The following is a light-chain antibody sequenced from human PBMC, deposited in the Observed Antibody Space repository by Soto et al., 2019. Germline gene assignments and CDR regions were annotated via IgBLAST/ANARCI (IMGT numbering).Light chain of an antibody. CDR1: QSISSW. V-gene: IGKV1-5*03. J-gene: IGKJ2*03. Sequence: DIQMTQSPSTLSASVGDRVTITCRASQSISSWLAWYQQKPGKAPNLLIYKASTLEGGVPSRFSGSGSGTEFTLTISSLQSDDFATYYCQHYDTYPYSLGQGTKLEIK. CDR2: KAS. CDR3: QHYDTYPYS.